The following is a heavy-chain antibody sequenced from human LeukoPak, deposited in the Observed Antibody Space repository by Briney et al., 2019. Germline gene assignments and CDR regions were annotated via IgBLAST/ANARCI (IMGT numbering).Heavy chain of an antibody. D-gene: IGHD3-22*01. CDR1: GGSISSGGYY. CDR2: IYYSGST. V-gene: IGHV4-31*03. J-gene: IGHJ4*02. Sequence: TSETLSLTCTVSGGSISSGGYYWRWIRQHPGKGLEWIGYIYYSGSTYYNPPLKSRVTISVDTSKNQFSLKLSSVTAADTAVYYCARVRNGENYYDSSGYYPTVFDYWGQGTLVTVSS. CDR3: ARVRNGENYYDSSGYYPTVFDY.